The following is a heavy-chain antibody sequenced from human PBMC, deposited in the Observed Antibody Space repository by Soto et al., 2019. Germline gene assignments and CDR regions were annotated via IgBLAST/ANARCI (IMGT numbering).Heavy chain of an antibody. V-gene: IGHV1-2*04. D-gene: IGHD2-8*01. CDR1: GYSFTDYH. CDR2: INPKSGGT. J-gene: IGHJ6*02. Sequence: SVKVSCKASGYSFTDYHIHWVRQAPGQGLEWLGRINPKSGGTSTAQKFQGWVTMTTDTSISTASMELTRLTSDDTAIYYCARGDSTDCSNGVCSFFYNHVMDVWGQGTTVTVSS. CDR3: ARGDSTDCSNGVCSFFYNHVMDV.